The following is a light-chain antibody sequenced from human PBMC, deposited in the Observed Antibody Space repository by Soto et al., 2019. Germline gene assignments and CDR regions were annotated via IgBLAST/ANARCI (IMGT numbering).Light chain of an antibody. CDR2: EVT. J-gene: IGLJ1*01. Sequence: QCSLTQPAYVSGSRGQSINIACIGTISDIGPYSYVSWYQQHPDKAPKLILYEVTNRPSGASDRFSGSKSGNAAFLTISGLQADDEADYYCRSYSSSATPYVFGTGTKVTVL. CDR1: ISDIGPYSY. V-gene: IGLV2-14*01. CDR3: RSYSSSATPYV.